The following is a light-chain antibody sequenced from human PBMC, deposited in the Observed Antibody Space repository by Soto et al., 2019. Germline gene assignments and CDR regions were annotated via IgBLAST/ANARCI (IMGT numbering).Light chain of an antibody. CDR3: QQYHNWPIT. V-gene: IGKV3-15*01. J-gene: IGKJ5*01. CDR1: QSVSSN. CDR2: DAS. Sequence: EILMTQSPATLSVSPGESAPLSCRASQSVSSNLARHQQKPGQAPRILMYDASTRATGISARFSGSGSGTEFTLTISSLQSEDFAVYYCQQYHNWPITLGQGTRLEI.